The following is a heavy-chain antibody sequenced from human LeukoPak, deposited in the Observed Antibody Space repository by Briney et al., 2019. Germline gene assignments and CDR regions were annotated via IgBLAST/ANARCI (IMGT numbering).Heavy chain of an antibody. V-gene: IGHV7-4-1*02. CDR3: ARGIAVAGIDY. CDR2: INTNTGNP. D-gene: IGHD6-19*01. CDR1: GYTFTSYY. J-gene: IGHJ4*02. Sequence: ASVKVSCKASGYTFTSYYMHWVRQAPGQGLEWMGWINTNTGNPTYAQGFTGRFVFSLDTSVSTAYLQISSLKAEDTAVYYCARGIAVAGIDYWGQGTLVTVSS.